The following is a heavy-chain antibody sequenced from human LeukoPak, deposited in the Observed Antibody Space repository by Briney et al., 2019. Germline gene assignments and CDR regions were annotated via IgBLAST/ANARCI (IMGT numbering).Heavy chain of an antibody. V-gene: IGHV1-2*02. J-gene: IGHJ4*02. CDR2: IDSNTGDT. Sequence: ASVKVSCKASGYTFTAYYLHWLRQAPGQGLEWMGWIDSNTGDTKYTQKFQGRVSMTRDTSFNTAYMELSRLTSDDTAVYYCARDRSITEKYTGRYFHDYWGQGSLVTVS. D-gene: IGHD1-26*01. CDR1: GYTFTAYY. CDR3: ARDRSITEKYTGRYFHDY.